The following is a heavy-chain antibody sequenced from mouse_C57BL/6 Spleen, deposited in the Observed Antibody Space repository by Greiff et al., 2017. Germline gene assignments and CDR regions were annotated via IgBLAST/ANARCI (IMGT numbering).Heavy chain of an antibody. J-gene: IGHJ4*01. V-gene: IGHV1-82*01. CDR1: GYAFSSSW. CDR2: IYPGDGDT. CDR3: ARGGNQYYYAMDY. D-gene: IGHD2-1*01. Sequence: QVQLQQSGPELVKPGASVKISCKASGYAFSSSWMNWVKQRPGKGLEWIGRIYPGDGDTNYNGKFKGKATLTADKSSSTAYMQLSSLTSEDSAVYVCARGGNQYYYAMDYWGQGTSVTVSS.